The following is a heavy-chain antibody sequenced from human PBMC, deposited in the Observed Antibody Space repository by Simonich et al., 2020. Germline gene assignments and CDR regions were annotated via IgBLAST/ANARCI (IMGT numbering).Heavy chain of an antibody. CDR1: GGSISSSSYY. J-gene: IGHJ4*02. D-gene: IGHD6-6*01. CDR2: IYYSGNT. Sequence: QLQLQESGPGLVKPSETLSLTCTVSGGSISSSSYYWGWIRPPPGKGLEWIGSIYYSGNTYYTPPLNRRVTRSVDTSKNQFSLKLSSVTAADTAVYYCARWAYSSSYFDYWGQGTLVTVSS. V-gene: IGHV4-39*01. CDR3: ARWAYSSSYFDY.